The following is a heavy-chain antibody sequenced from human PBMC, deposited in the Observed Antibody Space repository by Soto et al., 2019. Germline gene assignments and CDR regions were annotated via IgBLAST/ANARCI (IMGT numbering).Heavy chain of an antibody. J-gene: IGHJ1*01. D-gene: IGHD2-2*01. CDR3: ARLACSTTRCFTYLDF. CDR2: IYSSGST. CDR1: GGSISGYS. Sequence: SETRSLTCTVSGGSISGYSWSWIRQPPGKGLEWIGYIYSSGSTNYNPSLQSRVTIAVDTSKNQFSLKLSSVTAADTAVYYCARLACSTTRCFTYLDFRGQGALVIVSS. V-gene: IGHV4-59*08.